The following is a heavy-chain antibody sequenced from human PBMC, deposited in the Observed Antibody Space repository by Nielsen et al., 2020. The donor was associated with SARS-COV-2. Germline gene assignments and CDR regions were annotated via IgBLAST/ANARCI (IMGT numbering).Heavy chain of an antibody. CDR1: GYTFTSYA. V-gene: IGHV1-3*01. CDR2: INAGNGNT. CDR3: ARDEGPKDYDFWSGYYLDYYYYGMDV. Sequence: ASVKVSCKASGYTFTSYAMHWVRQAPGQRLEWMGWINAGNGNTKYSQKFQGRVTITRDTSASTAYMELRSLRSDDTAVYYCARDEGPKDYDFWSGYYLDYYYYGMDVWGQGTTVTVSS. J-gene: IGHJ6*02. D-gene: IGHD3-3*01.